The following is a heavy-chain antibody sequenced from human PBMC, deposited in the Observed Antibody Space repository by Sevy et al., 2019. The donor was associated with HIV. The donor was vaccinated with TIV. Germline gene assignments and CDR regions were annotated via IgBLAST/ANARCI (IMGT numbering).Heavy chain of an antibody. CDR1: GFTFSNYA. J-gene: IGHJ4*02. CDR3: AKLGPYYGSGKDYFDY. CDR2: ISGSGSTT. D-gene: IGHD3-10*01. V-gene: IGHV3-23*01. Sequence: GGSLRLSCAASGFTFSNYAMNWVRRAPGKGLEWVSHISGSGSTTYYADSVKGRFTISRDNSKNMLYLQRNSLRAEDTAVYYCAKLGPYYGSGKDYFDYWGQGTLVTVSS.